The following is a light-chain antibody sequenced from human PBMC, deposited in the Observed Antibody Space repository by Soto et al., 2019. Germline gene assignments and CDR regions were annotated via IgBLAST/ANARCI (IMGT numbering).Light chain of an antibody. CDR2: AAS. J-gene: IGKJ1*01. CDR1: QNLGSGY. CDR3: HQYDTSPRT. Sequence: IVLTQSPGTLSLSPGDRATLSCRASQNLGSGYLAWYQQKPGQAPRILIYAASSRATGIPDRFSGSGSGTDFSLTISRLEPEDFAVYYCHQYDTSPRTFGQGTKVDIK. V-gene: IGKV3-20*01.